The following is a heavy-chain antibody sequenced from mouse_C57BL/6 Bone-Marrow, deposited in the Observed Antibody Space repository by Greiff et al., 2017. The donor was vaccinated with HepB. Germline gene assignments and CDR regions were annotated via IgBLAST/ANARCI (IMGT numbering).Heavy chain of an antibody. Sequence: VQLQQSGAELARPGASVKLSCKASGYTFTSYGISWVKQRTGQGLEWIGEIYPRSGNTYYNEKFKGKATLTADKSSSTAYMELRSLTSEDSAVYFCARSHYDGSRYVGWYVDVWGTGTTVTVSS. V-gene: IGHV1-81*01. CDR3: ARSHYDGSRYVGWYVDV. CDR2: IYPRSGNT. J-gene: IGHJ1*03. CDR1: GYTFTSYG. D-gene: IGHD1-1*01.